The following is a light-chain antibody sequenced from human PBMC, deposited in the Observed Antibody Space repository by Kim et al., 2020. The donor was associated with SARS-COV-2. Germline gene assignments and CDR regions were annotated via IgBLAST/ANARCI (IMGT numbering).Light chain of an antibody. CDR2: GQS. J-gene: IGLJ3*02. V-gene: IGLV3-19*01. CDR1: DIINPF. CDR3: HSRHSSGDRRV. Sequence: LSDAVTITSQEDDIINPFPTWSHQTQGQASFLVFDGQSTRPSRIPDRFSGFRSGNVASVTISGAQAENAADYYCHSRHSSGDRRVFGGGTQLTVL.